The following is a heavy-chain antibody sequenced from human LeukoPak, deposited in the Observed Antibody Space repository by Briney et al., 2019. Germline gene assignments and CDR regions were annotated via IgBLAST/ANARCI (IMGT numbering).Heavy chain of an antibody. J-gene: IGHJ4*02. CDR1: RYTFNKYG. Sequence: ASVKVSCKTSRYTFNKYGLIWVRQAPGQGLEWMGWVSLYESGTKYGQNFQGRVTLTTDSSTYTAYLELKSLRFDDTAVYYCATDSDDFWGQGTLVAVSS. CDR2: VSLYESGT. V-gene: IGHV1-18*01. CDR3: ATDSDDF.